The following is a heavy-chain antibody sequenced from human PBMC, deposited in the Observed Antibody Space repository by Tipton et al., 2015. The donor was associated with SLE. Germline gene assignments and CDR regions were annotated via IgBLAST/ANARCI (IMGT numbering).Heavy chain of an antibody. CDR2: IRNDEINK. J-gene: IGHJ4*02. D-gene: IGHD4-17*01. CDR3: AKDQDYEFAGY. Sequence: SLRLSCAASGFTFSSYGMHWVRQAPGKGLEWVALIRNDEINKYYGDSVKGRFTISRDNSKNTLYLQMNSLRAEDTAVYYCAKDQDYEFAGYWGQGTLVTVSS. CDR1: GFTFSSYG. V-gene: IGHV3-30*02.